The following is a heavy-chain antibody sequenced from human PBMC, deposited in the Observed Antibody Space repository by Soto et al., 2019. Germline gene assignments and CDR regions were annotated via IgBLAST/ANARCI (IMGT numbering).Heavy chain of an antibody. Sequence: DVQLVESGGGLVEPGGSLRLSCAASGFTFRNYEMNWVRQAPGKGLEWVSYISSFGSTMFYPDSVKGRFTVSRDNAKNSLYLEMNSLRAEDTAIYYSARIGVVGSRSLDSWGQGTLVTVSS. CDR3: ARIGVVGSRSLDS. D-gene: IGHD1-26*01. CDR2: ISSFGSTM. J-gene: IGHJ4*02. V-gene: IGHV3-48*03. CDR1: GFTFRNYE.